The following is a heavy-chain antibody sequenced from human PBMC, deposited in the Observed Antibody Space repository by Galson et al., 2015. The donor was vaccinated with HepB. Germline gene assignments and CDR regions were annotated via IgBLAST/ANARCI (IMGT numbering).Heavy chain of an antibody. CDR2: INAGNGNT. D-gene: IGHD1-26*01. Sequence: SVKVSCKASGYTFTSYAMHWVRQAPGQRLEWMGWINAGNGNTKYSQKFQGRVTITRDTSASTAYMELSSLRSEDTAVYYCASRQEYSGSYWGFDYWGQGTLVTVSS. CDR1: GYTFTSYA. CDR3: ASRQEYSGSYWGFDY. V-gene: IGHV1-3*01. J-gene: IGHJ4*02.